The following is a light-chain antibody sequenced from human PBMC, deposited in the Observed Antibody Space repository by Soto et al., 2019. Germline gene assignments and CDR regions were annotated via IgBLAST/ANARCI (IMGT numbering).Light chain of an antibody. J-gene: IGLJ3*02. CDR2: EVN. Sequence: QSALAQPASVSGSPGQSISFSCTGTSSDFGSFNLVSWYQQHPGKAPQLIIYEVNKRPSGVSNRFSGSKSGNTASLTISGLQAEDEADYYCYSYLGSRWVFGGGTQLTVL. CDR1: SSDFGSFNL. V-gene: IGLV2-23*02. CDR3: YSYLGSRWV.